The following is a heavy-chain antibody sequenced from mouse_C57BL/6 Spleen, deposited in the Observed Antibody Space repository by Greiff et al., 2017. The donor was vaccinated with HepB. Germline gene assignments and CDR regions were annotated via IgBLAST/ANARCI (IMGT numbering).Heavy chain of an antibody. D-gene: IGHD1-1*01. CDR1: GYTFTSYW. CDR3: AIGVYYGSSYVDYYAMDY. J-gene: IGHJ4*01. Sequence: VKLQQPGAELVKPGASVKVSCRASGYTFTSYWMHWVKQRPGQGLEWIGRIHPSDSDTNYNQKFKGKATLTVDKSSSTAYMQLSSLTSEDSAVYYCAIGVYYGSSYVDYYAMDYWGQGTSVTVSS. V-gene: IGHV1-74*01. CDR2: IHPSDSDT.